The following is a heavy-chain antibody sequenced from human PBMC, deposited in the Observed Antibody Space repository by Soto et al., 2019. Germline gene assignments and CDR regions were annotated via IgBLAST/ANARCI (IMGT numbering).Heavy chain of an antibody. V-gene: IGHV4-59*13. CDR1: GASITTYY. CDR3: ARRLFGSGWTLDS. D-gene: IGHD6-19*01. Sequence: SETLSLTCDVSGASITTYYWSWIRQAPGKGLEWIGNVYHTGSTDYNSSLRSRVTISVDTSKNQFSLNTNSVTAADTAVYYCARRLFGSGWTLDSWGQGALVTVSS. CDR2: VYHTGST. J-gene: IGHJ4*02.